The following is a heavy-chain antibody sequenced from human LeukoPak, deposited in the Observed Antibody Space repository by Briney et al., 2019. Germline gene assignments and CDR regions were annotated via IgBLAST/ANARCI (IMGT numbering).Heavy chain of an antibody. J-gene: IGHJ3*02. CDR3: ARTGYSAFDI. V-gene: IGHV3-21*06. Sequence: GGSLRLSCAASGFTFSTFSMNWVRQAPGKGLGWVSSITSSSDYIYYADSLQGRFTISRDNAKNSLYLQMNSLRDEDTAVYYCARTGYSAFDIWGQGTMVAVSS. CDR2: ITSSSDYI. D-gene: IGHD2-21*01. CDR1: GFTFSTFS.